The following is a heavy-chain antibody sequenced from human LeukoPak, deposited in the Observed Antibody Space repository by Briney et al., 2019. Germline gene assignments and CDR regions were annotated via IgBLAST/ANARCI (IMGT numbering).Heavy chain of an antibody. J-gene: IGHJ6*03. CDR3: ARSRSVPGYCSSTSCPKDYYMDV. V-gene: IGHV4-4*09. Sequence: PSETLSLTCTVSGGSISSYYWSWIRQPPGKGLEWIGYIYTSGSTNYNPSLKSRGTISVDTSKNQFSLKLSSVTAADTAVYYCARSRSVPGYCSSTSCPKDYYMDVWGKGTTVTVSS. CDR2: IYTSGST. D-gene: IGHD2-2*01. CDR1: GGSISSYY.